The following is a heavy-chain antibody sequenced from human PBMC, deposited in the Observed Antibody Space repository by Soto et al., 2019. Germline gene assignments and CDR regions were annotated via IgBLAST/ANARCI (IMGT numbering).Heavy chain of an antibody. V-gene: IGHV4-31*03. CDR3: ARDVIVVVPAAHQDYYYYGMDV. Sequence: SETLSLTCTVSGGSISSGGYYWSWIRQHPGKGLEWIGYIYYSGSTYYNPSLKSRVTISVDTSKNQFSLKLSSVTAADTAVYYCARDVIVVVPAAHQDYYYYGMDVWGQGTTVTVSS. CDR2: IYYSGST. CDR1: GGSISSGGYY. J-gene: IGHJ6*02. D-gene: IGHD2-2*01.